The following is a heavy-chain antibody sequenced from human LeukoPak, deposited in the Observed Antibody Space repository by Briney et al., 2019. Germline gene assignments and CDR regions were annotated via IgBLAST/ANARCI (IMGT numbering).Heavy chain of an antibody. D-gene: IGHD7-27*01. CDR3: ARLNNWGYYYGMDV. V-gene: IGHV4-59*12. J-gene: IGHJ6*02. CDR2: IYYIGST. CDR1: GGSISSYY. Sequence: SETLSLTCTVSGGSISSYYWSWIRQPPGRGLEWIGYIYYIGSTNYNPSLKSRVTISVDTSKNQFSLKLSSVTAADTAVYYCARLNNWGYYYGMDVWGQGTTVTVSS.